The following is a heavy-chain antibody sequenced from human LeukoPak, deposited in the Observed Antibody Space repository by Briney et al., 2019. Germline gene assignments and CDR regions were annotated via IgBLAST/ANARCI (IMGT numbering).Heavy chain of an antibody. CDR2: IYYSGST. CDR1: GGSISSSSYY. V-gene: IGHV4-39*01. D-gene: IGHD2-2*01. CDR3: ARASSSNRNVLRNYYYMDV. Sequence: PSETLSLTCTVSGGSISSSSYYWGWIRQPPGKGLEWIGSIYYSGSTHYNPSLKSRVTISVDTSKNQFSLKLSSVTAADTAVYYCARASSSNRNVLRNYYYMDVWGKGTTVIVSS. J-gene: IGHJ6*03.